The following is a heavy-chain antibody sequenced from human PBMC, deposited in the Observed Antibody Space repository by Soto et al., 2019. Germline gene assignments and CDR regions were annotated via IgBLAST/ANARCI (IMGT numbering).Heavy chain of an antibody. J-gene: IGHJ6*02. V-gene: IGHV3-23*01. CDR2: ISSNHNT. CDR3: ARASYCASTTCREDV. Sequence: GGSLRLSCAASGFTFSDYVMSWVRQAPGKGLEWLSSISSNHNTYYTDSVKGRFTISRDNSKNTVYLQMISLRAEDTASYFCARASYCASTTCREDVWGQGTTVTVSS. CDR1: GFTFSDYV. D-gene: IGHD1-26*01.